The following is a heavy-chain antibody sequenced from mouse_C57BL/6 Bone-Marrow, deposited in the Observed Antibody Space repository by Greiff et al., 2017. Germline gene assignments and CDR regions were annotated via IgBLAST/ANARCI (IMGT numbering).Heavy chain of an antibody. D-gene: IGHD5-1*01. J-gene: IGHJ3*01. CDR3: TTSDGSTYGWAY. CDR2: IDPENGDT. Sequence: EVKVVESGAELVRPGASVKLSCTASGFYIKYDYMHWVKQRPEQGLEWIGWIDPENGDTKYASKFQDKATITADTSSNSAYLQLSSLTSEDTAVYCCTTSDGSTYGWAYWGQGTLVTVSA. V-gene: IGHV14-4*01. CDR1: GFYIKYDY.